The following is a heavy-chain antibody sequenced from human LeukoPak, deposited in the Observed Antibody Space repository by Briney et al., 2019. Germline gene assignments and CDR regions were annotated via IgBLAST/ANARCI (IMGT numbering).Heavy chain of an antibody. V-gene: IGHV1-46*01. D-gene: IGHD1/OR15-1a*01. J-gene: IGHJ4*02. CDR3: ARQQGIQYLNFDY. CDR1: GYTFTDYC. CDR2: INLIAGLT. Sequence: GASVKLSCKASGYTFTDYCIHWLRQAPGEGPEWMGMINLIAGLTHLAPKFQGRVTMTRDTSTSTVYMDLTSLGSEDTAVYYCARQQGIQYLNFDYWGQGALVAVSS.